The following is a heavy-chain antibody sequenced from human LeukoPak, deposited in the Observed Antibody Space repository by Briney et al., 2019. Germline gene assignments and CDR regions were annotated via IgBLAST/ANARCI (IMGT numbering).Heavy chain of an antibody. CDR1: GLTFRAYC. CDR2: IHQHGSKE. D-gene: IGHD2-2*01. J-gene: IGHJ4*01. Sequence: PGGSLRLSCTTWGLTFRAYCMGWVRQARGKGREGGANIHQHGSKENYLDSVKGSFTISGDNAKSSIYLQRNSLRAKDTDIYYCARIGHDLYQTFDFWGKGNLITVSS. CDR3: ARIGHDLYQTFDF. V-gene: IGHV3-7*03.